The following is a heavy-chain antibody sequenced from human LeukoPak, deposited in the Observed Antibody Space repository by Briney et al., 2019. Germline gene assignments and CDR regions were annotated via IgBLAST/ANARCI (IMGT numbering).Heavy chain of an antibody. Sequence: VASGKVSCKASGGTFSSYAISWVRQAPGQGLEWMGGIIPIFGTANYAQKFQGRVTITADKSTSTAYMELSSLRSEDTAVYYCARDRGRAAAVNYYYYMDVWGKGTTVTVSS. CDR3: ARDRGRAAAVNYYYYMDV. CDR2: IIPIFGTA. CDR1: GGTFSSYA. J-gene: IGHJ6*03. D-gene: IGHD6-13*01. V-gene: IGHV1-69*06.